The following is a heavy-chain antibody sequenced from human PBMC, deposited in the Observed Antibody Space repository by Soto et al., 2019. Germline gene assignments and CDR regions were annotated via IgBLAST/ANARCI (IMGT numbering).Heavy chain of an antibody. D-gene: IGHD2-15*01. J-gene: IGHJ4*02. V-gene: IGHV3-7*01. Sequence: GGSLRLSCVASGFSINTYWMNWIRQTPGKGLEWVANINPEGNAKTYVDPVKGRFFVSRDNTRNSLDLQMTSLRVEDSAIYFCAAWDISNIWGQGILVTVSS. CDR1: GFSINTYW. CDR2: INPEGNAK. CDR3: AAWDISNI.